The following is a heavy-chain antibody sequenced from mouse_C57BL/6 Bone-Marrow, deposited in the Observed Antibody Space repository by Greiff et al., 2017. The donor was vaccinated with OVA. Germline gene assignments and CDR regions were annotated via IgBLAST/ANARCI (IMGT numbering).Heavy chain of an antibody. J-gene: IGHJ4*01. CDR1: GFSLTSYG. Sequence: QVQLQQSGPGLVQPSQSLSITCTVSGFSLTSYGVHWVRQSPGKGLEWLGVIWRGGSTDYNAAFMSRLSITKDNSKSQVFFKMNSLQADDTAIYYCAKNFGYYNYAMDYWGQGTSVTVSS. D-gene: IGHD2-3*01. V-gene: IGHV2-5*01. CDR3: AKNFGYYNYAMDY. CDR2: IWRGGST.